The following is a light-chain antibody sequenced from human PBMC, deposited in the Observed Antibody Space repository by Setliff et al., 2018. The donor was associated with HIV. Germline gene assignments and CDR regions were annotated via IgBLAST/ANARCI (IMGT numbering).Light chain of an antibody. V-gene: IGLV3-21*04. CDR1: NIGSKS. J-gene: IGLJ1*01. Sequence: SYELTQPPSVSVAPGKTARITCGGHNIGSKSVHWYQQKPGQAPVLVISYDSDRPSGIPERFSGSNSGNTATLTISRVEAGDEADYYCQVWDSSSDHPYVFGTGTKVTVL. CDR2: YDS. CDR3: QVWDSSSDHPYV.